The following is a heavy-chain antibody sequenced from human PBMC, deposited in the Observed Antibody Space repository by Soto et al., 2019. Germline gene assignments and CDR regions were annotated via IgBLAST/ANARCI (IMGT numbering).Heavy chain of an antibody. Sequence: EVHLVESGGGLVQPGGSLRLSCATSGFTFRSYWMTWVRQAPGKGLEWVASIKQDGSEDHYVDSVKGRFTISRDNAENSLYLPMNSLKVDDTAVYYCARDPGRRFDYWGPGTLVTVSS. J-gene: IGHJ4*02. CDR3: ARDPGRRFDY. CDR2: IKQDGSED. D-gene: IGHD1-1*01. V-gene: IGHV3-7*03. CDR1: GFTFRSYW.